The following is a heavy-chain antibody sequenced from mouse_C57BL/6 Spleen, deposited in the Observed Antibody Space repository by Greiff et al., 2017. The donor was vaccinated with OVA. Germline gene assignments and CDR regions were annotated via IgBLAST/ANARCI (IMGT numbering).Heavy chain of an antibody. CDR3: ARRGSNGSSPYYYAMDY. V-gene: IGHV1-53*01. Sequence: LVESGTELVKPGASVKLSCKASGYTFTSYWMHWVKQRPGQGLEWIGNINPSNGGTNYNEKFKSKATLTVDKSSSTAYMQLSSLTSEDSAVYYCARRGSNGSSPYYYAMDYWGQGTSVTVSS. CDR1: GYTFTSYW. CDR2: INPSNGGT. D-gene: IGHD1-1*01. J-gene: IGHJ4*01.